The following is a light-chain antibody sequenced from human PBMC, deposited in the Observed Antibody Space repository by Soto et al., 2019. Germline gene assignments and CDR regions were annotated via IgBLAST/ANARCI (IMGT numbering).Light chain of an antibody. Sequence: QSALTQPASVSGSPGQSITISCTGTSSDVGGYNYVSWYQQHPGKAPKLIIYDVSNRSSGVSNRFSGSKSGNTASLTISGLQAEDEADYYCSSYTSSSTLVVLGGGTQLTVL. V-gene: IGLV2-14*03. CDR3: SSYTSSSTLVV. CDR2: DVS. J-gene: IGLJ2*01. CDR1: SSDVGGYNY.